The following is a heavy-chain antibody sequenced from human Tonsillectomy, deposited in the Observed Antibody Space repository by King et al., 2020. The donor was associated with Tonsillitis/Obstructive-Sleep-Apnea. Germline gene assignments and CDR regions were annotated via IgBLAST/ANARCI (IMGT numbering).Heavy chain of an antibody. CDR1: GYSFTGYY. Sequence: VQLVESGAEVKKPGASAKVSCKASGYSFTGYYMHWVRQAPGQGLEWMGWINPNSGGANYAQKFQGRVTMTRDTSVNTAYMELSRLRSDDTAVYYCAKDTSGWPDDYWGQGTLVTVSS. CDR2: INPNSGGA. CDR3: AKDTSGWPDDY. J-gene: IGHJ4*02. V-gene: IGHV1-2*02. D-gene: IGHD6-19*01.